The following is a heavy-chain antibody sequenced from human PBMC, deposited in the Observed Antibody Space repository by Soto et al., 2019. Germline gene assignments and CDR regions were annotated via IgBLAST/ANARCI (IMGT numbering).Heavy chain of an antibody. V-gene: IGHV3-23*01. CDR3: AGPWVRYFDWRDF. J-gene: IGHJ4*02. Sequence: EVQLLESGGGLAQPGGSLRLSCAASGFSFSSSVMNWVRQAPGQGLEWVSDISGSGAITYYADSVKGRFTISRDNSKNMLYLHMNSLRAEDTAIYYCAGPWVRYFDWRDFWGLGTLVTVSS. CDR2: ISGSGAIT. D-gene: IGHD3-9*01. CDR1: GFSFSSSV.